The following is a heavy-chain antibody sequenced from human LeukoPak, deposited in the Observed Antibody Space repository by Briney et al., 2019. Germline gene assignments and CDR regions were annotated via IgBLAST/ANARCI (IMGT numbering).Heavy chain of an antibody. Sequence: GESLKISCQGSGYSFTSYWIGWVRQMPGKGLEWMGIIYPGDSDTRYSPSFQGQVTISADKSISTAYLQWSSLKASDTAMYYCARHNVGATLIYYYYYGMDVWGQGTTVTVSS. CDR2: IYPGDSDT. CDR3: ARHNVGATLIYYYYYGMDV. V-gene: IGHV5-51*01. CDR1: GYSFTSYW. D-gene: IGHD1-26*01. J-gene: IGHJ6*02.